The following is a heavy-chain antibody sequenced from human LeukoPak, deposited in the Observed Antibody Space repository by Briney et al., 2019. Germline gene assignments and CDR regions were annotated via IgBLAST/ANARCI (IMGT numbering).Heavy chain of an antibody. D-gene: IGHD6-13*01. Sequence: PGGSLRLSCAASGFTFSSYSMNWVRQAPGKGLEWVSSISSSSYIYYADSVKGRFTISRDNAKNSLYLQMNSLRAEDTAVYYCARDRAAAGIPPDYWGQGTLVTVSS. CDR2: ISSSSYI. J-gene: IGHJ4*02. CDR1: GFTFSSYS. CDR3: ARDRAAAGIPPDY. V-gene: IGHV3-21*01.